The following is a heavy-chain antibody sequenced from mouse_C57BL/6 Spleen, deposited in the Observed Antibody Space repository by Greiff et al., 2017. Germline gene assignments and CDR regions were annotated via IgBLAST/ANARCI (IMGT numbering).Heavy chain of an antibody. Sequence: EVQLVESGGGLVKPGGSLKLSCAASGFTFSDYGMHWVRQAPEKGLEWVAYISSGSSTIYYADTVKGRFTISRDNAKNTLFLQLTSLRSEDTARYYCARITTVYYYAMDYWGQGTSVTVSS. D-gene: IGHD1-1*01. CDR3: ARITTVYYYAMDY. V-gene: IGHV5-17*01. CDR2: ISSGSSTI. CDR1: GFTFSDYG. J-gene: IGHJ4*01.